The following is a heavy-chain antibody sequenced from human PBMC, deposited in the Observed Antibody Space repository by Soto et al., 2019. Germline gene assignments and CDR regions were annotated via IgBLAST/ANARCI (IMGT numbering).Heavy chain of an antibody. D-gene: IGHD5-12*01. CDR1: GFTFSSYA. CDR2: ISYDGSNK. V-gene: IGHV3-30-3*01. CDR3: ARPVVATTKQYYYYYGMDV. Sequence: PGGSLRLSCAASGFTFSSYAMHWVRQAPGKGLEWVAVISYDGSNKYYADSVKGRFTISRDNSKNTLYLQMNSLRAEDTAVYYCARPVVATTKQYYYYYGMDVWGQGTTVTVSS. J-gene: IGHJ6*02.